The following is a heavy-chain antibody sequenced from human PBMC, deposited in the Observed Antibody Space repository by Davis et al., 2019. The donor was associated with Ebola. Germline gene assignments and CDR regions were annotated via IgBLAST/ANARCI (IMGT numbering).Heavy chain of an antibody. Sequence: SETLSLTCTVSGGSISSGGYYWSWIRQHPGKGLEWIGYICYSGSTYYNPSLKSRVTISVDTSKNQFSLKLSSVTAADTAVYYCARAPGQQLYLVYYYYGMDVWGQGTTVTVSS. CDR3: ARAPGQQLYLVYYYYGMDV. V-gene: IGHV4-31*03. J-gene: IGHJ6*02. CDR2: ICYSGST. D-gene: IGHD6-13*01. CDR1: GGSISSGGYY.